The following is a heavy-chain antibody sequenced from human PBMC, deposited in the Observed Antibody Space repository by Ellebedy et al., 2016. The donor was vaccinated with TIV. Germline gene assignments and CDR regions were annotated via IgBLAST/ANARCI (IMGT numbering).Heavy chain of an antibody. CDR3: ARDLGVRGVIILDYYYYYGMDV. V-gene: IGHV3-33*01. CDR1: GFTFSSYG. CDR2: IWYDGSNK. D-gene: IGHD3-10*01. J-gene: IGHJ6*02. Sequence: GESLKISXAASGFTFSSYGMHWVRQAPGKGLEWVAVIWYDGSNKYYADSVKGRFTISRDNAKNSLYLQMNSLRAEDTAVYYCARDLGVRGVIILDYYYYYGMDVWGQGTTVTVSS.